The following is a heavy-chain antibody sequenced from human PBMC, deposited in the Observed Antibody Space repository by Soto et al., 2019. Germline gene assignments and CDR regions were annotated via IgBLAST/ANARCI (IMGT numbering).Heavy chain of an antibody. CDR1: GDSISSSSYY. V-gene: IGHV4-39*01. CDR3: ARPLQLAVSGFDP. Sequence: SETLSLTCAVSGDSISSSSYYWAWIRQPPGKGLEWIGSIHYRANSYYSPSPKSRITISVDTSKNQISLRLSSVTAADTAVYYGARPLQLAVSGFDPWGQGTLVTVSS. CDR2: IHYRANS. J-gene: IGHJ5*02. D-gene: IGHD3-3*02.